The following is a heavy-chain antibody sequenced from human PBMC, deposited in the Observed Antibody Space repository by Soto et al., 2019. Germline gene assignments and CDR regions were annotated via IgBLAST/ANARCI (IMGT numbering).Heavy chain of an antibody. Sequence: ASVKVSCKASGYTFTSYDINWVRLATGQGLEWMGWMNPNSGNTAYAQKFQGRVTMTRNTSISTAYMELSSLRSEDTAVYYCARGITLPTPLDYWGQGTLVTVSS. CDR1: GYTFTSYD. D-gene: IGHD1-20*01. V-gene: IGHV1-8*01. CDR2: MNPNSGNT. J-gene: IGHJ4*02. CDR3: ARGITLPTPLDY.